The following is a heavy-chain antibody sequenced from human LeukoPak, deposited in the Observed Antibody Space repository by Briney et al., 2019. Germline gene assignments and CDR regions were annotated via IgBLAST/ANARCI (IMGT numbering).Heavy chain of an antibody. Sequence: PGGSLRLSCAASGFTFSSYGMHWVRQAPGKGLEWVAVIWYDGSNKYYADSVKGRFTISRDNSKNTLYLQMNSLRAEDTAVYYCAREYYDSGGHPSVYYYYGMDVWGQGTTVTVSS. CDR1: GFTFSSYG. D-gene: IGHD3-22*01. CDR2: IWYDGSNK. J-gene: IGHJ6*02. V-gene: IGHV3-33*01. CDR3: AREYYDSGGHPSVYYYYGMDV.